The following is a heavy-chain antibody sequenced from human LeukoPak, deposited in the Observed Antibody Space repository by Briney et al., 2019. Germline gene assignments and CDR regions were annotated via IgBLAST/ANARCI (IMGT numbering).Heavy chain of an antibody. CDR1: GGSFSGYY. V-gene: IGHV4-34*01. CDR2: INHSGTT. J-gene: IGHJ6*03. Sequence: PSETLSLTCAVYGGSFSGYYWSWIRQPPGKGLEWIGEINHSGTTNYNPSLRSRVTISVDTSKNQFSLKLSSVTAADTAAYYCARGPMYSSGWYPPYYYYYMDVWGKGTTVTVSS. CDR3: ARGPMYSSGWYPPYYYYYMDV. D-gene: IGHD6-19*01.